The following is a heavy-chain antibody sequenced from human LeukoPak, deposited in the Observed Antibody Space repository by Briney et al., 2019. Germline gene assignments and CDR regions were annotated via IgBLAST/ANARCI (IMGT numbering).Heavy chain of an antibody. CDR1: GYTFTGYY. CDR3: ARGTGLGWLVPFDY. V-gene: IGHV1-2*02. Sequence: ASVKVSCKASGYTFTGYYMHWVRQAPGQGLEWMGWINPNSGGTNYAQKFQGRVTMTRDTSISTAYMELSRLRSDDTAVYYCARGTGLGWLVPFDYWGRGTLVTVSS. CDR2: INPNSGGT. D-gene: IGHD6-19*01. J-gene: IGHJ4*02.